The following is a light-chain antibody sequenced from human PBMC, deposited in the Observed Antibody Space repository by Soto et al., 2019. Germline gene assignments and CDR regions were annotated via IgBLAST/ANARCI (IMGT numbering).Light chain of an antibody. Sequence: DIQMTQSPSFVSASVGDRVTITCRASQPISNWLAWYQQKPGKAPKLLIYVASALHSGVPSTFSCSGSGTEFTLTISSLQPEYFATYYCQQSNSFPITFGQWTRLEIK. CDR1: QPISNW. CDR3: QQSNSFPIT. CDR2: VAS. J-gene: IGKJ5*01. V-gene: IGKV1-12*01.